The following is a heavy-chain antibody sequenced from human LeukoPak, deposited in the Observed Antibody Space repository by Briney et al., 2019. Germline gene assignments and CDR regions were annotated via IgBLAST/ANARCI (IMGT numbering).Heavy chain of an antibody. V-gene: IGHV1-69*04. CDR3: AREPNYIWGSYRYTDYFDY. CDR2: IIPILGIA. CDR1: GGTFSSYA. J-gene: IGHJ4*02. D-gene: IGHD3-16*02. Sequence: GASVKVSCKASGGTFSSYAISWVRQAPGQGLEWMGRIIPILGIANYAQKFQGRVTITADKSTSTAYMELSSLRSEDTAVYYCAREPNYIWGSYRYTDYFDYWGQGTLVTVSS.